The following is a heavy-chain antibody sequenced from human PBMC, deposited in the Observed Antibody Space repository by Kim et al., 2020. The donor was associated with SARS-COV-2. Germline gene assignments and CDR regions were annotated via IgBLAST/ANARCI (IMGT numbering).Heavy chain of an antibody. CDR3: AREGYTDAFDI. J-gene: IGHJ3*02. D-gene: IGHD2-15*01. V-gene: IGHV3-30-3*01. CDR2: ISYDGSNK. CDR1: GFTFSSYA. Sequence: GGSLRLSCAASGFTFSSYAMHWVRQAPGKGLEWVAVISYDGSNKYYADSVKGRFTISRDNSKNTLYLQMNSLRAEDTAVYYCAREGYTDAFDILGQGPM.